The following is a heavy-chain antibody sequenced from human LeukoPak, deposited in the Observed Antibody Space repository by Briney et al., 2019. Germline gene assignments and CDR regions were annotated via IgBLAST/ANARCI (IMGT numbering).Heavy chain of an antibody. V-gene: IGHV3-30*18. CDR1: GFTFSSYG. CDR2: ISYDGSNK. D-gene: IGHD4-17*01. CDR3: AKCTVTIGGRSYYYYYGMDV. J-gene: IGHJ6*02. Sequence: HPGGSLRLSCVASGFTFSSYGMHWVRQAPGKGLEWVAVISYDGSNKYYADSVKGRFTISRDNSKNTLYLQMNSLRAEDTAVYYCAKCTVTIGGRSYYYYYGMDVWGQGTTVTVSS.